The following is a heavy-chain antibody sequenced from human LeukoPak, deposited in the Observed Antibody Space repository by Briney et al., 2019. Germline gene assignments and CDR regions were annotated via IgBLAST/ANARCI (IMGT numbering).Heavy chain of an antibody. J-gene: IGHJ4*02. V-gene: IGHV1-2*06. Sequence: VASVKVSCKASGYTFTGYYMHWVRQAPGQGFEWMGRINPNSGGTNYAQKFQGRVTMTRDTSISTAYMEPSRLRSDDTAVYYCAMRGFMDKYYFDYWGQGTLVTVSS. D-gene: IGHD3/OR15-3a*01. CDR2: INPNSGGT. CDR3: AMRGFMDKYYFDY. CDR1: GYTFTGYY.